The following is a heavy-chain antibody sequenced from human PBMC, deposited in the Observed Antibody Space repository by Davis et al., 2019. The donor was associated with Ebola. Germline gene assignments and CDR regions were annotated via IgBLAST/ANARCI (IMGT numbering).Heavy chain of an antibody. J-gene: IGHJ4*02. Sequence: GESLKISCAASGFIFSSYWMSWVRQAPGKGLEWVANIKQDGSEKYYVDSVKGRFTISRDNAKNSLYLQMNSLRAEDTAVYYCAKDQPYYDSSGYYSFDYWGQGTLVTVSS. CDR3: AKDQPYYDSSGYYSFDY. CDR1: GFIFSSYW. D-gene: IGHD3-22*01. V-gene: IGHV3-7*03. CDR2: IKQDGSEK.